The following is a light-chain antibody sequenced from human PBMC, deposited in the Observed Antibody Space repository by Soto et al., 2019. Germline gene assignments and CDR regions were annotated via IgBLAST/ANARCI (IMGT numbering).Light chain of an antibody. Sequence: EIVLTQSPATLSLSPGERATLSCRASQSVSSYLAWYQQKPGQAPRLLIYDASNRATGIPARFSGSGSWTDFTLTISSLGPEDFAVYYCQQRSNWPTFGGGTKVEIK. CDR3: QQRSNWPT. V-gene: IGKV3-11*01. J-gene: IGKJ4*01. CDR1: QSVSSY. CDR2: DAS.